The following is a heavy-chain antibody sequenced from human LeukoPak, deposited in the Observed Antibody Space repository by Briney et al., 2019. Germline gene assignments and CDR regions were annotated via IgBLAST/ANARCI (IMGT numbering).Heavy chain of an antibody. D-gene: IGHD2-8*01. V-gene: IGHV1-2*06. CDR2: INPNSGGT. CDR1: GYTFTDYY. CDR3: ARDENERYCTNGVCSGPFDY. Sequence: ASVKVSCKASGYTFTDYYMHWVRQAPGQGLEWMGRINPNSGGTNYAQKFQGRVTMTRDTSISTAYMELSRLRSDDTAVYYCARDENERYCTNGVCSGPFDYWGQGTLVTVSS. J-gene: IGHJ4*02.